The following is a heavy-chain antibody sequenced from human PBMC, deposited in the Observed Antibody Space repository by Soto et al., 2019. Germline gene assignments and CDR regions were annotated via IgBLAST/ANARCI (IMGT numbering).Heavy chain of an antibody. Sequence: PSETLSLTCAVYGGSFSGYYWSWIRPPPGKGLEWIGEINHSGSTNYNPSLKGRVTISVDTSKNQFSLKLSSVTAADTAVYYCARRIVVVRHANWFDPWGQGTLVTVSS. D-gene: IGHD2-15*01. J-gene: IGHJ5*02. CDR1: GGSFSGYY. V-gene: IGHV4-34*01. CDR3: ARRIVVVRHANWFDP. CDR2: INHSGST.